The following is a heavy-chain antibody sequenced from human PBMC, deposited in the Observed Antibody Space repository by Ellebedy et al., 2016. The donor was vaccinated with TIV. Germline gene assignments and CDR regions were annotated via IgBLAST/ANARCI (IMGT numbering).Heavy chain of an antibody. D-gene: IGHD2-8*01. J-gene: IGHJ3*02. CDR2: INTNSGNP. CDR1: GYTFASYG. Sequence: AASVKVSCKASGYTFASYGVNWVRQAPGQGLEWMGWINTNSGNPTYAQAFTGRIVFSLDTSFSTAYLQISRLRAEDSAVYYCARTGIWCNAFDIWGQGTMVTVSS. CDR3: ARTGIWCNAFDI. V-gene: IGHV7-4-1*02.